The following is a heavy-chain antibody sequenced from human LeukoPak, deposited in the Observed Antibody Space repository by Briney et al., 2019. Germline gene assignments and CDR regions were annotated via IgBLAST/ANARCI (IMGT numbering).Heavy chain of an antibody. CDR1: GFTFSSYW. J-gene: IGHJ6*03. Sequence: GGSLRLSCAASGFTFSSYWMSWVRQAPGKGLEWVANIKQDGSEKYYVDSVKGRFTISRDNAKNSLYLQMNSLRAEDTAVYYCARDTRDIVVVPAAMRTNYYYYYYMDVWGKGTTVTVSS. D-gene: IGHD2-2*01. CDR2: IKQDGSEK. CDR3: ARDTRDIVVVPAAMRTNYYYYYYMDV. V-gene: IGHV3-7*01.